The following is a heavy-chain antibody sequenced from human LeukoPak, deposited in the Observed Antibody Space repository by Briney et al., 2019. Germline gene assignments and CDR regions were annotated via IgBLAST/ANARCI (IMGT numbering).Heavy chain of an antibody. V-gene: IGHV4-59*01. CDR2: IYYSGST. D-gene: IGHD3-22*01. J-gene: IGHJ5*02. CDR3: AREMYYYDSSGYYP. CDR1: GGSLSSYY. Sequence: SETLSLTCTVSGGSLSSYYWSWIRQPPGKGLEWIGYIYYSGSTNYSPSLKSRVTISVDTSKNQFSLKLSSVTAADTAVYYCAREMYYYDSSGYYPWGQGTLVTVSS.